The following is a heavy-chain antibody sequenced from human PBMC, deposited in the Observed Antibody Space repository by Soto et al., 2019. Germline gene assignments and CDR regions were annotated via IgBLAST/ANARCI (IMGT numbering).Heavy chain of an antibody. J-gene: IGHJ6*02. D-gene: IGHD2-8*01. Sequence: SVKVSCKASGGTFSSYAISWVRQAPGQGLEWMGGIIPIFGTANYAQKFQGRVTITADESTSTAYRELSSLRSEDTAVYYCAREHGYCTNGVCYYYYYGMDVWGQGTTVTVSS. CDR1: GGTFSSYA. CDR2: IIPIFGTA. CDR3: AREHGYCTNGVCYYYYYGMDV. V-gene: IGHV1-69*13.